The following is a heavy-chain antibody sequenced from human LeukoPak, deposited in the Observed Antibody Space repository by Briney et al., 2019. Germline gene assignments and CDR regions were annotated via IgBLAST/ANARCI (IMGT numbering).Heavy chain of an antibody. J-gene: IGHJ4*02. V-gene: IGHV3-30-3*01. Sequence: PGGSLRLSCAASGFTFSSYAMHWVRQAPGKGLEWVAVISYDGSNKYYADSVKGRFTISGDNSKNTLYLQMNSLRAEDTAVYYCARARGFLHPFDYWGQGTLVTVSS. CDR2: ISYDGSNK. D-gene: IGHD3-10*01. CDR3: ARARGFLHPFDY. CDR1: GFTFSSYA.